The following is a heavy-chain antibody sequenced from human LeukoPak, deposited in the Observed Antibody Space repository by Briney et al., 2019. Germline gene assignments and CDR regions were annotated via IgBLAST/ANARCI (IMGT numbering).Heavy chain of an antibody. Sequence: SETLSLTCTVPGGSISSYYWIWIRQPPGKGLEWIGYIYTSGSTNYNPSLKSRVTISVVTSKNQFSLKLSSVTAADTAVYYCARRVVVAATLGAFDIWGQGTMVTVSS. J-gene: IGHJ3*02. CDR3: ARRVVVAATLGAFDI. V-gene: IGHV4-4*09. CDR1: GGSISSYY. D-gene: IGHD2-15*01. CDR2: IYTSGST.